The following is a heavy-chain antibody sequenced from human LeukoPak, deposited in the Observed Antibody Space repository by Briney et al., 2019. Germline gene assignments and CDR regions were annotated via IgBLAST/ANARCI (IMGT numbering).Heavy chain of an antibody. V-gene: IGHV4-34*01. J-gene: IGHJ6*02. Sequence: SETLSLTCAVYGGSFSGYNWSWIRQPPGKGLEWIGEINHSGSTNYNPSLKSRVTISVDTSKNQFSLKLSSATAADTAVYYCARVCRMVRGVITYYYGMDVWGQGTTVTVSS. CDR1: GGSFSGYN. CDR3: ARVCRMVRGVITYYYGMDV. D-gene: IGHD3-10*01. CDR2: INHSGST.